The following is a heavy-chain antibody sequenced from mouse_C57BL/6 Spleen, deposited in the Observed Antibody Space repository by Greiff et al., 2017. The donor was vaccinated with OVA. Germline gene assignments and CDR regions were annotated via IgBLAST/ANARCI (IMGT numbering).Heavy chain of an antibody. CDR2: IDPSDSET. CDR3: ARSPLYSNYEGGYAMDY. J-gene: IGHJ4*01. Sequence: QVQLQQPGAELVRPGSSVKLSCKASGYTFTSYWMPWVKQRPIQGLEWIGNIDPSDSETHYNQKFKDKATLTVDKSSSTAYMQLSSLTSEDSAVYYCARSPLYSNYEGGYAMDYWGQGTSVTVSS. V-gene: IGHV1-52*01. D-gene: IGHD2-5*01. CDR1: GYTFTSYW.